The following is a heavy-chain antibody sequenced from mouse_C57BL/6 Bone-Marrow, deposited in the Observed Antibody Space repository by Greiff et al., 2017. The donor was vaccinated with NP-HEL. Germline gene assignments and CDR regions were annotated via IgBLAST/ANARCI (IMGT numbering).Heavy chain of an antibody. CDR3: ARYNGSPAWFAY. J-gene: IGHJ3*01. CDR2: IYPGSGST. V-gene: IGHV1-55*01. D-gene: IGHD1-1*01. Sequence: QVQLKQPGAELVKPGASVKMSCKASGYTFTSYWITWVKQRPGQGLEWIGDIYPGSGSTNYNEKFKSKATLTVDTSSSTAYMQLSSLTSEDSAVYYCARYNGSPAWFAYWGQGTLVTVSA. CDR1: GYTFTSYW.